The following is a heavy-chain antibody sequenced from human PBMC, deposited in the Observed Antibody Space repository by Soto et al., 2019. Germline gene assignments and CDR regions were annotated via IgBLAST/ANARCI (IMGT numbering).Heavy chain of an antibody. CDR3: AKAPTLGRNWNYETT. CDR2: ISGSGGST. D-gene: IGHD1-7*01. Sequence: GGSLRLSCAASGFTFSSYAMSWVRQAPGKGLEWVSAISGSGGSTYYADSVKGRFTISRDNSKNTLYLQMNSLRAEDTAVYYCAKAPTLGRNWNYETTWGQGTLVTVSS. J-gene: IGHJ5*02. V-gene: IGHV3-23*01. CDR1: GFTFSSYA.